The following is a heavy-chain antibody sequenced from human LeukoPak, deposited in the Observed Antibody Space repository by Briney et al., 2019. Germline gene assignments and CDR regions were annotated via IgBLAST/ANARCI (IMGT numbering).Heavy chain of an antibody. D-gene: IGHD6-19*01. CDR2: ISYDGSNK. V-gene: IGHV3-30*04. CDR3: ARGGSSGWSPQRSGMDV. J-gene: IGHJ6*02. Sequence: GGSLRLSCAASGFTFSSYAMHWVRQAPGKGLEWVAVISYDGSNKFYADSVKGRFTIPRDNSKNTLYLQMNSLRAEDTAVYYCARGGSSGWSPQRSGMDVWGQGTTVTVSS. CDR1: GFTFSSYA.